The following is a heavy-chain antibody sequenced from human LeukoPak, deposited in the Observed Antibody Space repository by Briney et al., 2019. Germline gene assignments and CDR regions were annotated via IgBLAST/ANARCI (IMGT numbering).Heavy chain of an antibody. CDR2: IKSKADGETI. CDR3: STLTSRGLSDS. Sequence: GGSLRLSCAASGFTFTNAWMNWVRQAPGKGLEWVGRIKSKADGETIDYAAPVKGRFTFSRDDSKNMLYLQMNSLKSEDTAIYYCSTLTSRGLSDSWGQGTLVTVSS. D-gene: IGHD1-20*01. J-gene: IGHJ4*02. CDR1: GFTFTNAW. V-gene: IGHV3-15*07.